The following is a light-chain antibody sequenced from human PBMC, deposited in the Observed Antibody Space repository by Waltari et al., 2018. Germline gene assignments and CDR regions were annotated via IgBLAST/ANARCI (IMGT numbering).Light chain of an antibody. CDR1: SGHSTNI. V-gene: IGLV4-69*01. CDR3: QTGGHGTWV. Sequence: QLVLTQSPSASASLGASVKLTCTLSSGHSTNIIAWLQQQPEKGPRFLMNVKSHCSHNKGVGIPDRFSCSGSGAERYLTISSLQSEDEADYYCQTGGHGTWVFGGGTRLTVL. J-gene: IGLJ3*02. CDR2: VKSHCSH.